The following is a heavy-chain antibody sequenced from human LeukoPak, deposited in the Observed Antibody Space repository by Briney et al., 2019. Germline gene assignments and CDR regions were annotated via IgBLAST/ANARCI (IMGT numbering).Heavy chain of an antibody. D-gene: IGHD5-18*01. CDR3: ARGGRSGYRYFDY. Sequence: ASVKVSCKSSEYTFTDYYIHWIRQAPGQGLEWMGRISPNTGGTDHAQEFRDKVIITRDTSISTAYIELSRLISGDTAVYYCARGGRSGYRYFDYWGQGTLVTVSS. J-gene: IGHJ4*02. CDR1: EYTFTDYY. V-gene: IGHV1-2*06. CDR2: ISPNTGGT.